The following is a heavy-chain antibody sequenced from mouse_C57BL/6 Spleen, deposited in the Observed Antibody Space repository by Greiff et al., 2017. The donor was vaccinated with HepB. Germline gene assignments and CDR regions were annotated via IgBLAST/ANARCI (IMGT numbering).Heavy chain of an antibody. CDR1: GYSFTGYY. CDR3: ARWGTTVVGEPYAMDY. D-gene: IGHD1-1*01. CDR2: INPSTGGT. V-gene: IGHV1-42*01. Sequence: EVQLQQSGPELVKPGASVKISCKASGYSFTGYYMNWVKQSPEKSLEWIGEINPSTGGTTYNQKFKAKATLTVDKSSSTAYMQLKSLTSEDSAVYYGARWGTTVVGEPYAMDYWGQGTSVTVSS. J-gene: IGHJ4*01.